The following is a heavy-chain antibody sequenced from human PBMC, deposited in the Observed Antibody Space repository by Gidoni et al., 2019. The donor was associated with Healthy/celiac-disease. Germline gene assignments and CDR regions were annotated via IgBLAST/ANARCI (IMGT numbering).Heavy chain of an antibody. D-gene: IGHD3-22*01. CDR3: ARGPYYDSSGYYCRAFDI. CDR1: GGSFSGYY. Sequence: QVQLQQWGAGLLKPSETLSLTCAVCGGSFSGYYWSWIRQPPGKGLEWIGEINHSGSTNYHPSLKSRVTISVDTSKNQFSLKLSSVTAADTAVYYCARGPYYDSSGYYCRAFDIWGQGTMVTVSS. CDR2: INHSGST. J-gene: IGHJ3*02. V-gene: IGHV4-34*01.